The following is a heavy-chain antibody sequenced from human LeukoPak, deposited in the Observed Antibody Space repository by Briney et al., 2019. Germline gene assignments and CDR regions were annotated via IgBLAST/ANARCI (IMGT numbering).Heavy chain of an antibody. CDR1: GFSLSTSGMC. V-gene: IGHV2-70*11. Sequence: SGPALVKPTQTLTLTCTFSGFSLSTSGMCVSWIRQPPGKALEWLARIDWDDDKYYSTSLKTRLTISKDTSKNQVVLTMTNMDPVDTATYYCARTIVGATTYYYYYMDVWGKGTTVTVSS. D-gene: IGHD1-26*01. CDR2: IDWDDDK. CDR3: ARTIVGATTYYYYYMDV. J-gene: IGHJ6*03.